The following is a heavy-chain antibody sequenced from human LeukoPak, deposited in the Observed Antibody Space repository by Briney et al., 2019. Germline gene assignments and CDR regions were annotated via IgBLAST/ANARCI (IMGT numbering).Heavy chain of an antibody. CDR1: GFTFSSYA. CDR3: ARAGIGRGAFDI. Sequence: GGSLRLSCAASGFTFSSYAMSWVRQAPGKGLEWVSAISGSGGSTYYADSVKGRFTISRDNSKNTLYLQMNSLRAEDTAVYYCARAGIGRGAFDIWGQGTMVTVSS. CDR2: ISGSGGST. V-gene: IGHV3-23*01. D-gene: IGHD2-15*01. J-gene: IGHJ3*02.